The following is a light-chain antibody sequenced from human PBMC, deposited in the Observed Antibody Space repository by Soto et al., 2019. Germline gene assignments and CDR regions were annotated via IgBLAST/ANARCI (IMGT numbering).Light chain of an antibody. V-gene: IGLV2-14*01. CDR3: SSFTSSITYV. CDR1: SSDVGAYNS. Sequence: QSALTQPASVSGSPGQSSTISCTGTSSDVGAYNSVSWYQHHPGKAPKLIIYEVSNRPSGLSNRFSGSKSGNTASLTISGLQTEDEADYYCSSFTSSITYVFGTGTKVTVL. CDR2: EVS. J-gene: IGLJ1*01.